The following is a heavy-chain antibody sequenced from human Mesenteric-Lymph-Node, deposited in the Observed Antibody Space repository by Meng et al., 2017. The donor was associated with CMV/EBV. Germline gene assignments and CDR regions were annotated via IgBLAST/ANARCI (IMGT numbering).Heavy chain of an antibody. V-gene: IGHV4-39*07. CDR3: ASLPNTATYFDY. CDR2: INHSGST. D-gene: IGHD5-18*01. CDR1: GGSVSSGSYY. J-gene: IGHJ4*02. Sequence: SETLSLTCTVSGGSVSSGSYYWSWIRQPPGKGLEWIGEINHSGSTNYNPSLKSRVTIAEDTSKNQFSLNLGSVTAADTAVYYCASLPNTATYFDYWGQGALVTVSS.